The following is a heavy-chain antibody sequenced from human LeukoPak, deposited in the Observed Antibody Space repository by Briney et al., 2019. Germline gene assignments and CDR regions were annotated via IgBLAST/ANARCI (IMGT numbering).Heavy chain of an antibody. D-gene: IGHD3-10*01. CDR3: TRDRGHGFDFDI. V-gene: IGHV3-74*01. Sequence: GGSLRLSCAASGFTFSGYWMHWVRQVAGKELVWVSRISDDGSSTTSTIYADSVKGRFTISRDNAKNTLYLQMNSLRAEDTAVYYCTRDRGHGFDFDIWGQGTTVTVSS. J-gene: IGHJ3*02. CDR1: GFTFSGYW. CDR2: ISDDGSSTTST.